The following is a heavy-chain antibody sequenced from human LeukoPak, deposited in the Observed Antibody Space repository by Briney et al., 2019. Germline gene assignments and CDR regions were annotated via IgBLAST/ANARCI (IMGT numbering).Heavy chain of an antibody. D-gene: IGHD3-22*01. CDR3: ARGIYYYDSSGYQAWFDP. V-gene: IGHV4-38-2*02. J-gene: IGHJ5*02. Sequence: SETLSLTCTVSGYSISSGYYWGWIRQPPGKGLEWIGYIYYSGSTNYNPSLKSRVTISVDTSKNQFSLKLSSVTAADTAVYYCARGIYYYDSSGYQAWFDPWGQGTLVTVSS. CDR2: IYYSGST. CDR1: GYSISSGYY.